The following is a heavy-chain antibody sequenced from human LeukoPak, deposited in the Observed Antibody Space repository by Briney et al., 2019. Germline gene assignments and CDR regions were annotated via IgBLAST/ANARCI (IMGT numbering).Heavy chain of an antibody. V-gene: IGHV4-61*02. J-gene: IGHJ6*03. CDR1: GGSISSGSYY. CDR2: IYTSGST. D-gene: IGHD4-17*01. CDR3: ARDYAVPYYYYMDV. Sequence: PSETLSLTCTLSGGSISSGSYYWSWIRQPAGKRLEWIGRIYTSGSTNYNPSLKSRVTISVDTSKNQFSLKLSSVTAADTAVYYCARDYAVPYYYYMDVWGKGTTVTVSS.